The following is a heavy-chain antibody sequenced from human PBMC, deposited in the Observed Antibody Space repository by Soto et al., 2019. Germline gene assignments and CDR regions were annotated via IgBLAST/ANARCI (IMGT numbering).Heavy chain of an antibody. CDR1: GFTFSSYA. CDR3: ARGETTVVTTSIDY. J-gene: IGHJ4*02. V-gene: IGHV3-30-3*01. Sequence: QVQLVESGGGVVQPGRSLRLSCAASGFTFSSYAMHWVRQAPGKGLEWVAVISYDGSNKYYADSVKGRFTISRDNSKNTLYLQMNSLRAEDTAVYYCARGETTVVTTSIDYWGQGTLVTVSS. D-gene: IGHD4-17*01. CDR2: ISYDGSNK.